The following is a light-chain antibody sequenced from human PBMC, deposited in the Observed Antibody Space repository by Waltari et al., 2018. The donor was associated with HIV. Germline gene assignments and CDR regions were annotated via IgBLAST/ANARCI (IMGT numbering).Light chain of an antibody. Sequence: QSALTQPRSVSGSPGQSVTISCTGTSNDVGAYGFVSWYQQHPGKAPRLMIFDVISRPAGVPDRVSGSKSGSTASLTISGLQAEDEADYYCSSYAGSYIWVFGGGTKLTVL. V-gene: IGLV2-11*01. J-gene: IGLJ3*02. CDR3: SSYAGSYIWV. CDR1: SNDVGAYGF. CDR2: DVI.